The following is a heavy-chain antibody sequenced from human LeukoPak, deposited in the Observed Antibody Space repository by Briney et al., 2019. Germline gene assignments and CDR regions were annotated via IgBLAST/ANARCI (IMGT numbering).Heavy chain of an antibody. Sequence: GGSLRLSCAASGFTFSNYDIHWVRQAPGKGLEWVAVISSDGSNKYYADSVKGRFAISRDNSKNTLFLQMNSLRAEDTAVYYCARSGFTMIIVARYFDLWGRGTLVTVSS. D-gene: IGHD3-22*01. CDR2: ISSDGSNK. CDR3: ARSGFTMIIVARYFDL. J-gene: IGHJ2*01. V-gene: IGHV3-30*09. CDR1: GFTFSNYD.